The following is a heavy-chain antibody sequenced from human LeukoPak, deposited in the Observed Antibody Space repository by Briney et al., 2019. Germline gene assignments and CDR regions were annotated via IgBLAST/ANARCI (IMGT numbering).Heavy chain of an antibody. Sequence: SVKVSCKASGGTFSSYAISWVRQAPGQGLEWMGRIIPIFGTANYAQKFQGRVTITTDESTSTAYMELSSLGSEDTAVYYCAREVKDIVVVVAATPADYFDYWGQGTLVTVSS. CDR1: GGTFSSYA. J-gene: IGHJ4*02. V-gene: IGHV1-69*05. D-gene: IGHD2-15*01. CDR3: AREVKDIVVVVAATPADYFDY. CDR2: IIPIFGTA.